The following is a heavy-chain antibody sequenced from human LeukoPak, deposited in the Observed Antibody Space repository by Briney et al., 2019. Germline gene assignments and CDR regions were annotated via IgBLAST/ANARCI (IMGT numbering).Heavy chain of an antibody. D-gene: IGHD6-19*01. V-gene: IGHV4-39*01. CDR1: GGSISSSSYY. CDR3: ARRGPGWYYFDY. Sequence: SETLSLTCTVSGGSISSSSYYWGWIRQPPGKGLEWIGSIYYSGSTYYNPSLKSRVTISVDTSKNQFSLKLSSVTAADTAVYYCARRGPGWYYFDYWGQGTLATVSS. J-gene: IGHJ4*02. CDR2: IYYSGST.